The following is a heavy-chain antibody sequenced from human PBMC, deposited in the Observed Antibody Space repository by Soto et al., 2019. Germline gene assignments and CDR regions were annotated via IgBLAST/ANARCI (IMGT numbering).Heavy chain of an antibody. Sequence: GESLKSSGQDSACSVTSYLIGWVGQMPGKGLESMGIIYPGDSDTRYSPSFAGQVTISAAKSISTAYLQWSRLKASENAMYYCARHYDFWTQGAFDIWGQGAMVTVSS. V-gene: IGHV5-51*01. CDR3: ARHYDFWTQGAFDI. CDR1: ACSVTSYL. CDR2: IYPGDSDT. J-gene: IGHJ3*02. D-gene: IGHD3-3*01.